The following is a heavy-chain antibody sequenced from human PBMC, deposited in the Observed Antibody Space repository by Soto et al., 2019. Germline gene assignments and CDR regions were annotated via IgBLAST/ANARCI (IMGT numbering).Heavy chain of an antibody. J-gene: IGHJ3*02. CDR3: ARGGGVGVAGSAAFDM. D-gene: IGHD3-3*01. Sequence: QLHLVQSGAVVKKPGASVTVSCSASGYPVTAYYMHWVRQAPGRGLEWMGGINPATGAAKYTQTFPGRVPVAGATSTSTVFMELSGLTSEDTAVFYCARGGGVGVAGSAAFDMWGQGTLVTVSS. CDR1: GYPVTAYY. CDR2: INPATGAA. V-gene: IGHV1-2*02.